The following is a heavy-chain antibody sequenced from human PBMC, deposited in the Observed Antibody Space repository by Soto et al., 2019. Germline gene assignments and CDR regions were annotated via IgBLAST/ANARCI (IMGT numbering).Heavy chain of an antibody. CDR1: GYTFTSYG. CDR2: ISAYNGNT. V-gene: IGHV1-18*01. J-gene: IGHJ5*02. Sequence: ASVKVSCKASGYTFTSYGISWVRQAPGQGLEWMGWISAYNGNTNYAQKLQGRVTMTTDTSTSTAYMELRSLRSDDTAVYYCARVLGYYDSSGYYSWFDPWGQGTLVTVSS. CDR3: ARVLGYYDSSGYYSWFDP. D-gene: IGHD3-22*01.